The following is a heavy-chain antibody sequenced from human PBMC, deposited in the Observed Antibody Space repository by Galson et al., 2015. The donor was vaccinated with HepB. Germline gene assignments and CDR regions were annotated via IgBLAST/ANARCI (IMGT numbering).Heavy chain of an antibody. D-gene: IGHD4-17*01. CDR1: GFTFNNYA. CDR3: ARDGGPTTGDAFDV. J-gene: IGHJ3*01. Sequence: SLRLSCAASGFTFNNYAMHWVRQAPGKGLEWVAVISSQGNNKYCAGSVKGRFTISRDNSKNTLNMEMKSLRPEDTAVYFCARDGGPTTGDAFDVWGQGTLVTVSS. V-gene: IGHV3-30-3*01. CDR2: ISSQGNNK.